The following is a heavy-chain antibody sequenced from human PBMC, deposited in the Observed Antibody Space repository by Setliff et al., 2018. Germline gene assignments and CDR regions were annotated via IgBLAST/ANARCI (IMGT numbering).Heavy chain of an antibody. CDR3: ARAPGRNIRGDY. CDR1: GGSISSYY. J-gene: IGHJ4*02. CDR2: IYQSGTT. D-gene: IGHD3-10*01. Sequence: SETLSLTCTVSGGSISSYYWSWIRQPPGKGLEWIGEIYQSGTTNYNPSLKSRVTISADTSKNQFSLKLKSVTAADTAVYYCARAPGRNIRGDYWGQGALVTVSS. V-gene: IGHV4-59*12.